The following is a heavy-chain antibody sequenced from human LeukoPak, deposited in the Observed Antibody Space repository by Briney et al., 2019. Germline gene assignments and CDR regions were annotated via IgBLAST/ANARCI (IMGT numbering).Heavy chain of an antibody. D-gene: IGHD3-3*01. CDR2: VIPIFGTA. V-gene: IGHV1-69*05. CDR1: GGTFSSYA. CDR3: ARSRVVISAFDI. J-gene: IGHJ3*02. Sequence: SVKVSCKASGGTFSSYAISWVRQAPGQGLEWMGRVIPIFGTANYAQKFQGRVTITTDESTSTAYMELSSLRSEDAAVYYCARSRVVISAFDIWGQGTMVTVSS.